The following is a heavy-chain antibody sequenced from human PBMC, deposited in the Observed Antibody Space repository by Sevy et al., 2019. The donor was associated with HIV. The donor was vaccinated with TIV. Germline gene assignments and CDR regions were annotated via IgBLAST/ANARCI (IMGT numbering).Heavy chain of an antibody. V-gene: IGHV3-30*04. CDR3: ARGGYDFWSGSHDAFDI. Sequence: GGSLRLSCAASGFTFSSYAMHWVRQAPGKGLEWVAVISYDGSNKYYADSVKGRFTISRDNSKNTLYLQMNSPRAEDTAVYYCARGGYDFWSGSHDAFDIWGQGTMVTVSS. CDR2: ISYDGSNK. D-gene: IGHD3-3*01. J-gene: IGHJ3*02. CDR1: GFTFSSYA.